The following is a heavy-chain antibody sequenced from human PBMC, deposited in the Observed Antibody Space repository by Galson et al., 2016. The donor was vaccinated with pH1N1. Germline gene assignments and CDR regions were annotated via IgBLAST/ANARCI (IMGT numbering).Heavy chain of an antibody. CDR2: ISGESYTK. CDR3: ARERYSGTFYDAFDI. J-gene: IGHJ3*02. D-gene: IGHD1-26*01. Sequence: SLRLSCAGSGFTFSRHSINWVRQAPGKGLEWVSYISGESYTKYYADSLKDRLSISRDNVKNSVYVQIDSLRAEDTAVYYCARERYSGTFYDAFDIWGQGTMVSVSS. V-gene: IGHV3-48*01. CDR1: GFTFSRHS.